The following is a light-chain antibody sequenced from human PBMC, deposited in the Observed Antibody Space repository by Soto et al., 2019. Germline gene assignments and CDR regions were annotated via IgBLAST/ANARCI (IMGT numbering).Light chain of an antibody. J-gene: IGKJ1*01. V-gene: IGKV1-5*01. Sequence: DIQMTQSPSTLSASVGDRVTITCRASQSISSWLAWYQQKPGKAPKFLIYDASSLESGVPSRFSGTGSGTEFTLTISSLQPGDFATYYCQQYNTYSWTFGQGTKVDIK. CDR3: QQYNTYSWT. CDR2: DAS. CDR1: QSISSW.